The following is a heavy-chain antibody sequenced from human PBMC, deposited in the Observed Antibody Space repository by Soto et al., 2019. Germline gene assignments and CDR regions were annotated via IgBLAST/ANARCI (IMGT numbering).Heavy chain of an antibody. Sequence: VKVSCKASGGTFSSYAISWVRQAPGQGLEWMGGIIPIFGTANYAQKFQGRVTITADESTSTAYMELSSLRSEDTAVYYCANKTPTSWKYSNGLYHYGIDVWGQGTTVTVSS. CDR2: IIPIFGTA. J-gene: IGHJ6*02. CDR1: GGTFSSYA. D-gene: IGHD6-19*01. V-gene: IGHV1-69*13. CDR3: ANKTPTSWKYSNGLYHYGIDV.